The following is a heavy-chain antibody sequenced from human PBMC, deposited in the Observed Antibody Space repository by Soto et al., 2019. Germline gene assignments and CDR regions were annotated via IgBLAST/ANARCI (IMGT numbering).Heavy chain of an antibody. CDR2: IIPIFGTA. J-gene: IGHJ4*02. CDR3: ARGNVTAAYLDY. D-gene: IGHD2-21*02. V-gene: IGHV1-69*06. CDR1: GGTFRSYA. Sequence: QVQLVQSGAEVKKPGSSVKVSCKASGGTFRSYAISWVRQAPGQGLEWMGGIIPIFGTANYAQKFQGRGTITADKSTSTAYVELSSVRPGDTAVYYCARGNVTAAYLDYCGQGTLVTVSS.